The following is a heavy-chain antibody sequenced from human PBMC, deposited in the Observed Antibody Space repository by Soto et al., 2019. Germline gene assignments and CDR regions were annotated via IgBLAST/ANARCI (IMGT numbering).Heavy chain of an antibody. J-gene: IGHJ4*02. CDR1: GGSISSGDYY. CDR3: ASYQYYYDSSGYYFGY. V-gene: IGHV4-30-4*01. Sequence: SETLSLTCTVSGGSISSGDYYWSWIRQPPGKGLEWIGYIYYSGSTYYNPSLKSRVTISVDTSKNQFSLKLSSVTAADTAVYYCASYQYYYDSSGYYFGYWGQGTLVTV. CDR2: IYYSGST. D-gene: IGHD3-22*01.